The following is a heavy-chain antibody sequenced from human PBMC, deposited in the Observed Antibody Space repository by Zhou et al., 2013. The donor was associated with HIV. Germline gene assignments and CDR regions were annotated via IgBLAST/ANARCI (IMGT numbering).Heavy chain of an antibody. D-gene: IGHD3-22*01. Sequence: QVQLVQSGAEVKKPGSSVKVSCKASGGTFSSYAISWVRQAPGQGLEWMGGIIPIFGTANYAQKFQGRVTITTDESTSTAYMELSSLRSEDTAVYYCASLGSGYLDYYYYGMDVWGQGTTVTVSS. CDR3: ASLGSGYLDYYYYGMDV. CDR2: IIPIFGTA. J-gene: IGHJ6*02. V-gene: IGHV1-69*05. CDR1: GGTFSSYA.